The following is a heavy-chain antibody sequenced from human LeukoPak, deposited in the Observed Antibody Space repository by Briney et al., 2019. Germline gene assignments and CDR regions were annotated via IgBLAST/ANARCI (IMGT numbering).Heavy chain of an antibody. V-gene: IGHV3-23*01. CDR2: ISGSGDST. Sequence: GGTLRLSCAASGFTFSSYAMSWVRQAPGTGLEWVSVISGSGDSTNYAESGAGRFTISRDNSRNTLYLQMTSLRAEDTAVYYCANGDPLFDYWGQGILVTVSS. CDR1: GFTFSSYA. CDR3: ANGDPLFDY. J-gene: IGHJ4*02.